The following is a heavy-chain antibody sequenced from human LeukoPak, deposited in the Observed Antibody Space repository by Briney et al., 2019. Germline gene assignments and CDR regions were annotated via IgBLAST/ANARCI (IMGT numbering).Heavy chain of an antibody. Sequence: GASVKVSCKASGYTFTCYYLHWVRQAPGQGLEWMGWINPNSGGTKYAQKFQGRVTMTRDTSISTAYMELNRLRSDDTAVYYCARGLVPRYYYYMDVWGKGTTVTVSS. CDR1: GYTFTCYY. V-gene: IGHV1-2*02. J-gene: IGHJ6*03. CDR3: ARGLVPRYYYYMDV. CDR2: INPNSGGT. D-gene: IGHD2-2*01.